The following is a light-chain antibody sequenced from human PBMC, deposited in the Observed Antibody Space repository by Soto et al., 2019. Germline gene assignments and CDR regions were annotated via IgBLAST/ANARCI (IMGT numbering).Light chain of an antibody. J-gene: IGKJ1*01. CDR1: QSVSSSY. V-gene: IGKV3-20*01. CDR3: KQYGSSSWT. CDR2: GAS. Sequence: EIVLTQSPGTLSLSPWERATLSCRASQSVSSSYLAWYQQKPGQAPRLLIYGASSRATAIPDRFSGSGSETDFTPTISRLEPEDFAVYYCKQYGSSSWTFGQGTKVEIK.